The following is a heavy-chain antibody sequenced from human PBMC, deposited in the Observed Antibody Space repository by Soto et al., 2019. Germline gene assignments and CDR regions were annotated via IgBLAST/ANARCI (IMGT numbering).Heavy chain of an antibody. J-gene: IGHJ1*01. CDR1: GFTFSSYA. CDR3: AKDDPQPRYYYDSSGSAEYLQH. D-gene: IGHD3-22*01. V-gene: IGHV3-23*01. CDR2: ISGSGGST. Sequence: GGSLRLSCAASGFTFSSYAMSWVRQAPGKGLEWVSAISGSGGSTYYADSVKGRFTISRDNSKNTLYLQMNSLRAEDTAVYYCAKDDPQPRYYYDSSGSAEYLQHWGQGTLVTVSS.